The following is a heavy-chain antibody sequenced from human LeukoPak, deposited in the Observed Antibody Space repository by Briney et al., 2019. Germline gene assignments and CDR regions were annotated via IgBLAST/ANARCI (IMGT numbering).Heavy chain of an antibody. CDR2: ISAYNGKT. CDR1: GYSFVSYG. CDR3: ARVRDTGYDENDF. D-gene: IGHD5-12*01. J-gene: IGHJ4*02. V-gene: IGHV1-18*01. Sequence: ASVKVSCKASGYSFVSYGMSWVRRAPGQGLEWMGWISAYNGKTNYPQKFQGRVTMTTDTSTNTGYMELRSLRFDDTAVYYCARVRDTGYDENDFWGQGTLVTVSS.